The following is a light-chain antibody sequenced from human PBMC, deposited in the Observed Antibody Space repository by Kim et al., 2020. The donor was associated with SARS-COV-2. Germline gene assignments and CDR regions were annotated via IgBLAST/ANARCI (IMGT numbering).Light chain of an antibody. Sequence: VGDRGTITLHASRDIRQYVNWYQEKPGKAPKILIFDASNLEARVPSRFSGSGAGTSFTFTISSLQPEDIATYFCQQYDNIPLTFGGGTKVDIK. J-gene: IGKJ4*01. CDR3: QQYDNIPLT. CDR2: DAS. V-gene: IGKV1-33*01. CDR1: RDIRQY.